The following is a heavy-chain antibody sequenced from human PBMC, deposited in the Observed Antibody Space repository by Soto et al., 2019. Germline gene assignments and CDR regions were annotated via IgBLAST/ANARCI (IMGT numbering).Heavy chain of an antibody. Sequence: PSQTLSLTCAISGDSVSSNSAAWNWIRQSPSRGLEWLGRTYYRSKWYNDYAVSVKSRITINPDTSKNQFSLQLNSVTPEDTAVYYCARDIAVAGTTAPPHYGMDVWGQGTTVTVSS. D-gene: IGHD6-19*01. CDR3: ARDIAVAGTTAPPHYGMDV. J-gene: IGHJ6*02. CDR2: TYYRSKWYN. V-gene: IGHV6-1*01. CDR1: GDSVSSNSAA.